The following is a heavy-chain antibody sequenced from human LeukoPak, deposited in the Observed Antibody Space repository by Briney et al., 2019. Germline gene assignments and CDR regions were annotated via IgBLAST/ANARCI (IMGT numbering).Heavy chain of an antibody. CDR1: GGSISSGGYP. J-gene: IGHJ6*02. CDR2: IYHSGST. D-gene: IGHD4-17*01. V-gene: IGHV4-30-2*01. CDR3: ASGDDYGDYGMDV. Sequence: SETLSLTCAVSGGSISSGGYPWSWIRQPPGKGLEWIGYIYHSGSTYYNPSLKSRVTISVDRSKNQFSLKLSSVTAADTAVYYCASGDDYGDYGMDVWGQGTTVTASS.